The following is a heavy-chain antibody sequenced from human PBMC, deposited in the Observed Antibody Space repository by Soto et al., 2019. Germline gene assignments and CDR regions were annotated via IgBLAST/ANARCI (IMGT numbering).Heavy chain of an antibody. V-gene: IGHV3-30*18. D-gene: IGHD2-21*02. CDR2: ISYDGSNK. Sequence: GGSLRLSCAASGFTFSSYGMHWVRQAPGKGLEWVAVISYDGSNKYYADSVKGRFTISRDNSKNTLYLQMNSLRAEDTAVYYCAKDQATDYYYYYMDVWGKGTTVTVSS. CDR1: GFTFSSYG. CDR3: AKDQATDYYYYYMDV. J-gene: IGHJ6*03.